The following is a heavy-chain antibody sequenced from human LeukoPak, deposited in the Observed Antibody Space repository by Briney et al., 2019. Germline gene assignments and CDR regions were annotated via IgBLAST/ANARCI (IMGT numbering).Heavy chain of an antibody. V-gene: IGHV3-48*01. CDR1: GFTFNDYS. Sequence: GGSLRLSCAASGFTFNDYSMNWVRQAPGKGLEWVSYISGGSYTIYYADSVKGRFTISRDNAKNSLYLQMNSLRAEDTAVYYCARNRHDSLTGYSPFDFWGQGTLVTVSS. J-gene: IGHJ4*02. CDR3: ARNRHDSLTGYSPFDF. D-gene: IGHD3-9*01. CDR2: ISGGSYTI.